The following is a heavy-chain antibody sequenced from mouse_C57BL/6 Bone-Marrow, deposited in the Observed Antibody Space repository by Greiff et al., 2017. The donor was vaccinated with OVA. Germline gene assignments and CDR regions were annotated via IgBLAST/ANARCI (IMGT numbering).Heavy chain of an antibody. V-gene: IGHV1-82*01. CDR3: AREVTAEDWDFDD. J-gene: IGHJ1*03. D-gene: IGHD2-3*01. Sequence: QVQLQQSGAELVKPGASVKLSCKASGYAFTSYWINWVKQRPGQGLEWIGEIYPGSGGTNYNEKFKGKATLTADKSSSTAYMHLSSLTSEDSAVEYCAREVTAEDWDFDDWGTGTTLTVSS. CDR2: IYPGSGGT. CDR1: GYAFTSYW.